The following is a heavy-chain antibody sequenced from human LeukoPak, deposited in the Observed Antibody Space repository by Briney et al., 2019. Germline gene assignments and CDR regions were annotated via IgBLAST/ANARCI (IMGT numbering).Heavy chain of an antibody. CDR3: EVVPNY. CDR1: GYTFTRYY. D-gene: IGHD3-22*01. CDR2: INPSDGST. Sequence: ASVKVSCKASGYTFTRYYMQWGGQAPGQGLEWVGIINPSDGSTSSAQKFQGRVTMTRDTSTSTVYMELSSLRSEDTAVYYCEVVPNYWGQGTLATVSS. J-gene: IGHJ4*02. V-gene: IGHV1-46*01.